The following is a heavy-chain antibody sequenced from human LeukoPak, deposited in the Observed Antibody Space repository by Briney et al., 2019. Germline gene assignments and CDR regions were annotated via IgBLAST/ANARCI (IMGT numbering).Heavy chain of an antibody. J-gene: IGHJ4*02. V-gene: IGHV1-8*02. CDR3: ARGVVVVPAAIIYSSSRDRILYYFDY. CDR2: MNPNSGNT. Sequence: WASVKVSCKASGYTFTGFYIHWVRQATGQGLEWMGWMNPNSGNTGYAQKFQGRVTMTRNTSISTAYMELSSLRSEDTAVYYCARGVVVVPAAIIYSSSRDRILYYFDYWGQGTLVTVSS. CDR1: GYTFTGFY. D-gene: IGHD2-2*02.